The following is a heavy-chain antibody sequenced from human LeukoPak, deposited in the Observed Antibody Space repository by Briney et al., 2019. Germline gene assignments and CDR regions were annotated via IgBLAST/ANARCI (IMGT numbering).Heavy chain of an antibody. D-gene: IGHD6-25*01. J-gene: IGHJ4*02. V-gene: IGHV4-39*07. Sequence: SETLSLTCTVSGGSISSSSYYWGWIRQPPGKGLEWIGSIYYSGSTYYSPSLKSRVTISVDTSKKQFSLKLTSVTAADTAVYYCARQGYNSGEGSYWGQGTLVTVSS. CDR3: ARQGYNSGEGSY. CDR1: GGSISSSSYY. CDR2: IYYSGST.